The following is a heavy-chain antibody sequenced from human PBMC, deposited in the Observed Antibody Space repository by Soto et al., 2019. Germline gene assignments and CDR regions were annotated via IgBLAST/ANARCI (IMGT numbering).Heavy chain of an antibody. D-gene: IGHD6-19*01. Sequence: QVQLKESSPGLVKPSGTLSLTCNISGGSIITSNWWIWVRQAPGKGLQWIGDISHSGSTNYNPSLKCRASISVDKPNNQFSLTLTSMTAADTALYYCVRERVVAGTDWFFDIWGRGYLVTVSS. CDR1: GGSIITSNW. V-gene: IGHV4-4*02. J-gene: IGHJ2*01. CDR3: VRERVVAGTDWFFDI. CDR2: ISHSGST.